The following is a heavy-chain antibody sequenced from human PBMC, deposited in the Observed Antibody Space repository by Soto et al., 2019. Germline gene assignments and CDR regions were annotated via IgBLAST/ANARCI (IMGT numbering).Heavy chain of an antibody. CDR3: ARGGGYCSGGSCYSVDS. CDR1: GDSFSTYY. V-gene: IGHV4-59*01. CDR2: IFYSGST. Sequence: SETLSLTCTVSGDSFSTYYLSWIRQPPGKALEWIGYIFYSGSTNYNPSLKSRVTISVDTSKNQFSLKLSSVTTADTAVYYCARGGGYCSGGSCYSVDSWGQGTLVTVYS. D-gene: IGHD2-15*01. J-gene: IGHJ4*02.